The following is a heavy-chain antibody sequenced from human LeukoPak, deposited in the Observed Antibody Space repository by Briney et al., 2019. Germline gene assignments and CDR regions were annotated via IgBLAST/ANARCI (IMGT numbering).Heavy chain of an antibody. V-gene: IGHV4-61*01. J-gene: IGHJ5*02. Sequence: SETLSLTCTVSGGSISSSSYYWSWIRQPPGKGLEWIGYIYYSGSTNYNPSLKSRVTISVDTSKNQFSLKLSSVTAADTAVYYCARGCSGGSCYSRYNWFDPWGQGTLVTVSS. CDR3: ARGCSGGSCYSRYNWFDP. D-gene: IGHD2-15*01. CDR1: GGSISSSSYY. CDR2: IYYSGST.